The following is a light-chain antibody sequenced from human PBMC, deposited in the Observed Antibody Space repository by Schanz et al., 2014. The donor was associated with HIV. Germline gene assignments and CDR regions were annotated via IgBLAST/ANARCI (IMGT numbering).Light chain of an antibody. CDR2: EVT. Sequence: QSVLTQPPSASGSPGQSVTISCTGTRSDIGNYDFVSWYQQHPGQAPKLIIYEVTKRPSGVPARFSGSKSDNTASLTISGLQAEDEADYYCCSHAGSSTWVFGGGTKLTVL. CDR3: CSHAGSSTWV. V-gene: IGLV2-8*01. J-gene: IGLJ2*01. CDR1: RSDIGNYDF.